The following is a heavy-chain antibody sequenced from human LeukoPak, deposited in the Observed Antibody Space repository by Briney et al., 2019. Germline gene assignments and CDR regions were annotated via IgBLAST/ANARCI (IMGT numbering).Heavy chain of an antibody. CDR1: SGSISSSNW. D-gene: IGHD2-21*02. Sequence: SETLSLTCAVSSGSISSSNWWSWVRQPPGKGLEWIGEIYHSGSTNYNPSLKSRVTISVDKSKNQFSLKLSSVTAADTAVYYCASAPKKPYCGGDCYSLDYWGQGTLVTVSS. J-gene: IGHJ4*02. CDR3: ASAPKKPYCGGDCYSLDY. CDR2: IYHSGST. V-gene: IGHV4-4*02.